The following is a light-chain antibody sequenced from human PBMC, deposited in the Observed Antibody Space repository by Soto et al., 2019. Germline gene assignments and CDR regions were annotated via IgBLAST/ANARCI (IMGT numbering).Light chain of an antibody. CDR1: QSVHTF. J-gene: IGKJ5*01. Sequence: IVLTQSPGTLSLSPWERATLSCRASQSVHTFLAWYQQKPGQAPRLLIYGASTRATGVPARFSGSGSGTDFTLTISSLEPEDFAVYYCHQRSNWPPDTFGQGTRLEIK. V-gene: IGKV3-11*01. CDR2: GAS. CDR3: HQRSNWPPDT.